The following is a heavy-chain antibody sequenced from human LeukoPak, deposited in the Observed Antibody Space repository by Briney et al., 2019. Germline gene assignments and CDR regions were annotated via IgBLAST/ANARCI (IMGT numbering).Heavy chain of an antibody. CDR2: INSDGSST. D-gene: IGHD6-6*01. V-gene: IGHV3-74*01. CDR3: ARDYWQLAPGDY. J-gene: IGHJ4*02. Sequence: GRSLRPSCAASGFTFSSYWMHWVRQAPGKGLVWVSRINSDGSSTSYADSVKGRFTISRDNAKNTLYPQMNSLRAEDTAVYYCARDYWQLAPGDYWGQGTLVTVSS. CDR1: GFTFSSYW.